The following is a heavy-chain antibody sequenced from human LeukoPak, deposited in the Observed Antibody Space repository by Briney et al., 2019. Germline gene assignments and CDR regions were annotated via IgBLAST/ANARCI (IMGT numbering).Heavy chain of an antibody. V-gene: IGHV3-23*01. J-gene: IGHJ4*02. D-gene: IGHD3-22*01. CDR3: AIMHPYYDGSGYWVQ. Sequence: PGESLRLSCAASGFTFSSYAMSWVRQAPGKGLEWVSGISTSGGSTSYADSVKGRSTISRDNPRNTLYMQMNSLRAEDTGLYYCAIMHPYYDGSGYWVQWGQGTLVTVSS. CDR2: ISTSGGST. CDR1: GFTFSSYA.